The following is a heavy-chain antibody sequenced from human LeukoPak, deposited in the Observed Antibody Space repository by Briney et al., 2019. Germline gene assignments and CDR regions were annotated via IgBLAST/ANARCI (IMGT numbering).Heavy chain of an antibody. J-gene: IGHJ5*02. CDR3: AREGGGSSGTQFYDP. V-gene: IGHV3-21*01. D-gene: IGHD3-10*01. CDR1: GFTFSSYS. Sequence: GGSLRLSCAASGFTFSSYSMNWVRQAPGKGLEWVSSISSSSSYIYYADSVKGRFTISRDNAKNSLYLQMNSLRAEDTAVYYCAREGGGSSGTQFYDPWGQGTLVTVSS. CDR2: ISSSSSYI.